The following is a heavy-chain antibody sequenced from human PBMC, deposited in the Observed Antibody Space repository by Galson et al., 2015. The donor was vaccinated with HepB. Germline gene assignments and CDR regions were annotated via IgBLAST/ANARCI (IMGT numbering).Heavy chain of an antibody. V-gene: IGHV1-18*01. CDR1: GYTFSSYS. CDR3: ARGALVAVVNANLNNWFDP. J-gene: IGHJ5*02. Sequence: SVKVSCKASGYTFSSYSIAWVRQAPGQGLEWMGWISAYDSSTNYARKFQGRVTMTTETSTTTAYLELRSLRSDDTAVYYCARGALVAVVNANLNNWFDPWGQGTLVTVSS. CDR2: ISAYDSST. D-gene: IGHD2-8*02.